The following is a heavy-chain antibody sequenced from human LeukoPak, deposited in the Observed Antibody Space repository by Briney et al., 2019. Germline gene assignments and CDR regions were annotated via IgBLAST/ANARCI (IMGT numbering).Heavy chain of an antibody. CDR3: ARGPWGYYGSGSYYTYNWFDP. V-gene: IGHV3-7*01. J-gene: IGHJ5*02. CDR2: IQQDGSEK. Sequence: QTGGSLRLSCAASGITFRSYWMSWVRQAPGKGLEWVANIQQDGSEKYYVDSVKGRFTISRDNAKKSLSLEMNSLRVEDTAVYYCARGPWGYYGSGSYYTYNWFDPWGQGTLVTVSS. CDR1: GITFRSYW. D-gene: IGHD3-10*01.